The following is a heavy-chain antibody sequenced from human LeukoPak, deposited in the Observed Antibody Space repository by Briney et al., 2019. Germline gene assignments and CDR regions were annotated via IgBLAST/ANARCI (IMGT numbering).Heavy chain of an antibody. CDR3: ARRGWMAIGY. D-gene: IGHD5-24*01. CDR2: IYYSGST. V-gene: IGHV4-39*01. CDR1: GGSISSSSYY. J-gene: IGHJ4*02. Sequence: SETLSLTCTVSGGSISSSSYYWGWIRQPPGKGLGWIGSIYYSGSTYYNPSLKSRFTISVNTSKNQFSLKLSSVTAADTAVYYCARRGWMAIGYWGQGTLVTVSS.